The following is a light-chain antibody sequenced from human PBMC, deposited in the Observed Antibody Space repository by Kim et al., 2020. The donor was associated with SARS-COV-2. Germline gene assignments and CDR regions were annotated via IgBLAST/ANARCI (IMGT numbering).Light chain of an antibody. CDR1: QSISSY. Sequence: ASVGDRVTITCRASQSISSYLNWYQQKPGKAPKLLIYAASSLQSGVPSRFSGSGSGTDFTLTISRLQPEDFATYYCQQSYSTPLYTFGQGTKLEIK. V-gene: IGKV1-39*01. J-gene: IGKJ2*01. CDR3: QQSYSTPLYT. CDR2: AAS.